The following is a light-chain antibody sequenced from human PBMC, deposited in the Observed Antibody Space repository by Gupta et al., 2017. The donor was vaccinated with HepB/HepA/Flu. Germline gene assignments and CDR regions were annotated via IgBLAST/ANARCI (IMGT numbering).Light chain of an antibody. CDR3: YSYAGSTTYV. CDR1: SSDVGSYNF. J-gene: IGLJ1*01. V-gene: IGLV2-23*02. Sequence: QSALTQPASVSGSPGQSITISCTGTSSDVGSYNFVSWYQQHPGKAPKLIIYDVFNRPSGVSNRFSGSKSGNTASLTVSGLQTEDEADYYCYSYAGSTTYVFGTGTKVTVL. CDR2: DVF.